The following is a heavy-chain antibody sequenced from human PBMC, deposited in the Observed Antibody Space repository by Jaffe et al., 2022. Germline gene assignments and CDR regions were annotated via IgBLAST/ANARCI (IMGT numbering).Heavy chain of an antibody. J-gene: IGHJ4*02. Sequence: QVQLQESGPGLVKPSETLSLTCTVSGGSISSYYWSWIRQPPGKGLEWIGYIYYSGSTNYNPSLKSRVTISVDTSKNQFSLKLSSVTAADTAVYYCAREKAYGSGSLYFDYWGQGTLVTVSS. CDR3: AREKAYGSGSLYFDY. D-gene: IGHD3-10*01. CDR2: IYYSGST. CDR1: GGSISSYY. V-gene: IGHV4-59*01.